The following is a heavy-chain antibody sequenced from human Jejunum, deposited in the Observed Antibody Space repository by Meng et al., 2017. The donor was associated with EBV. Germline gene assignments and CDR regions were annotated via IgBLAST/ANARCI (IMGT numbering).Heavy chain of an antibody. J-gene: IGHJ4*02. V-gene: IGHV4-39*07. Sequence: QLQLQESGPGLVKPSXXLSLICXVPGGSISSSSDYWGWIRQPPGKGLEWIGNIYYSGSTYYNPSLKSRVTISVDTSKNQFSLKLSSVTAADTAVYYCARTYYYDSSGYAPFDYWGQGALVTVSS. D-gene: IGHD3-22*01. CDR1: GGSISSSSDY. CDR3: ARTYYYDSSGYAPFDY. CDR2: IYYSGST.